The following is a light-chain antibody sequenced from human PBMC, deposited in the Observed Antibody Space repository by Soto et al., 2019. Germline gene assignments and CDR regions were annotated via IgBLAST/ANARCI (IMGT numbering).Light chain of an antibody. V-gene: IGKV3-20*01. CDR3: QQYGYLVT. J-gene: IGKJ4*01. Sequence: EIVLTQSPGTLSLSPGERATLSCRASQSITNNYLAWYQQKPGRAHRLLIYGASSRATGIPDRFSGSGSGTDFTLTISRLEPEYFAMYYCQQYGYLVTCGGGTKVEIK. CDR1: QSITNNY. CDR2: GAS.